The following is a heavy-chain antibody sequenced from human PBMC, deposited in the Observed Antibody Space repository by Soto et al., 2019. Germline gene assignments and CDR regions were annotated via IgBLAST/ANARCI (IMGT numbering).Heavy chain of an antibody. CDR3: ARDWLLTSGGCFDY. D-gene: IGHD3-10*01. V-gene: IGHV3-7*01. Sequence: GGSLRLSCAASGFTFSSYWMSWVRQAPGKGLEWVANIKQDGSEKYYVDSVKGRFTISRDNAKNSLYLQMNSLRAEDTAVYYCARDWLLTSGGCFDYWGQGTLVTVSS. CDR1: GFTFSSYW. CDR2: IKQDGSEK. J-gene: IGHJ4*02.